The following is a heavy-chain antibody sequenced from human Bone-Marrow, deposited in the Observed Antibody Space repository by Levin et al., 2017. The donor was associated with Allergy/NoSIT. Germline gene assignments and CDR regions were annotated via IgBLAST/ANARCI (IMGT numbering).Heavy chain of an antibody. Sequence: LSLTCAASGFTFTSSWMSWVRQAPGKGLEWVANIKQDGSEKYYVDSVKGRFTISRDNAKNSLDLQMNSLRAEDTAVYYCARGGWSPDYWGQGTLVTVSS. D-gene: IGHD2-15*01. V-gene: IGHV3-7*01. CDR2: IKQDGSEK. CDR3: ARGGWSPDY. CDR1: GFTFTSSW. J-gene: IGHJ4*02.